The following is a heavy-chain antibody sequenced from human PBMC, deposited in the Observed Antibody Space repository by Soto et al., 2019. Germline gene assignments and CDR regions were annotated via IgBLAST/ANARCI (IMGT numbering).Heavy chain of an antibody. CDR2: ISYDGNNK. Sequence: GGSLRLSCAASGFTFSSYGMHWVRQAPGKGLEWVSIISYDGNNKYYADSVKGRFTISRDNSKNTLYLQMNSLRAEDTAVYYCANGNYYDSSGLPYYFDYWGQGTLVTVSS. CDR1: GFTFSSYG. J-gene: IGHJ4*02. V-gene: IGHV3-30*18. CDR3: ANGNYYDSSGLPYYFDY. D-gene: IGHD3-22*01.